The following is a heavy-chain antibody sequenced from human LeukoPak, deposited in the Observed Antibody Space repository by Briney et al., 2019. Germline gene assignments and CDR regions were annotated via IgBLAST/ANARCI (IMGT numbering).Heavy chain of an antibody. Sequence: GGSLRLSCAASGFTFSSYWMSWVRQAPGKGLEWVSAISGSGGSTYYADSVKGRFTISRDNSKNTLYLQMTSLRAEDTAVYYCAKMAVYSSSFDYWGQGTLVTVSS. CDR2: ISGSGGST. V-gene: IGHV3-23*01. J-gene: IGHJ4*02. CDR3: AKMAVYSSSFDY. CDR1: GFTFSSYW. D-gene: IGHD6-6*01.